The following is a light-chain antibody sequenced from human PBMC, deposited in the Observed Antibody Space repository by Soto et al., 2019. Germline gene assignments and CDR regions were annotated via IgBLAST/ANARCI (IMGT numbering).Light chain of an antibody. CDR1: QNINNW. CDR3: QQYDGN. V-gene: IGKV1-5*01. Sequence: DIQLTQSPSTLSASVGDRVTLTCRASQNINNWLAWYQQKPGKAPKVLIYDASSLESGVPSRFSGSGSGTEFTLTISSLQPDDFATYHCQQYDGNFGPGTKVDIK. J-gene: IGKJ3*01. CDR2: DAS.